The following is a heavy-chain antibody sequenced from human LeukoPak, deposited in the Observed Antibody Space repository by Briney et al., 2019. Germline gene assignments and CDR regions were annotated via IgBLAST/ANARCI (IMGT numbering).Heavy chain of an antibody. CDR1: GGSFSGYY. CDR3: ARDTRSLGVINWFDP. D-gene: IGHD2-8*01. Sequence: SETLSLTCAVYGGSFSGYYWSWIRQPPGKGLEWIGEINHSGSTNYNPSLKSRVTISVDTSKNQFSLKLSSVTAADTAVYYCARDTRSLGVINWFDPWGQGTLVTVSS. J-gene: IGHJ5*02. V-gene: IGHV4-34*01. CDR2: INHSGST.